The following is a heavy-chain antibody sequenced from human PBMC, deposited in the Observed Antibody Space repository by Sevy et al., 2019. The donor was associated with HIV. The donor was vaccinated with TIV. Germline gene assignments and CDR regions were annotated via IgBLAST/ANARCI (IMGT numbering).Heavy chain of an antibody. CDR3: VRERRIPYQLLYYYYYGMDV. V-gene: IGHV3-33*01. D-gene: IGHD2-2*01. CDR2: IWYDGSNK. J-gene: IGHJ6*02. Sequence: GGSLRLSCAASGFTFSSYGMHWVRQAPGKGLEWVAVIWYDGSNKYYADSVKGRFTISRDNSKNTLYLQMNSLRAEDTAVYYCVRERRIPYQLLYYYYYGMDVWGQGTTVTVSS. CDR1: GFTFSSYG.